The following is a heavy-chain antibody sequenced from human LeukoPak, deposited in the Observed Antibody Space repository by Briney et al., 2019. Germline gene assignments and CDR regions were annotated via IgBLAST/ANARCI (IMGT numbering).Heavy chain of an antibody. Sequence: GASVKVSCKASGYTFTGYYMHWARQAPGQGLEWMGWINPNSGGTNYAQKFQGRVTMTRDTSISTAYMELSRLRSDDTAVYYCVTVTKVEAFDIWAQGTMVTVSS. V-gene: IGHV1-2*02. D-gene: IGHD4-17*01. CDR3: VTVTKVEAFDI. CDR2: INPNSGGT. J-gene: IGHJ3*02. CDR1: GYTFTGYY.